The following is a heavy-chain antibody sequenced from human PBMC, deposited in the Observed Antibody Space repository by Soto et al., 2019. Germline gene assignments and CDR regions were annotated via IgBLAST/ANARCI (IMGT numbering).Heavy chain of an antibody. CDR3: AGTTSVVVDPNWFDP. Sequence: PSETLSLTCTVSGDSISSSSVFWAWIRQPPGKGLEWIGSIFYTGSTYDSPSLKSRGTISLDTSKSQVSLRLSSVTAADTAVYFCAGTTSVVVDPNWFDPWGKGALVTVS. CDR2: IFYTGST. CDR1: GDSISSSSVF. V-gene: IGHV4-39*01. D-gene: IGHD2-2*01. J-gene: IGHJ5*02.